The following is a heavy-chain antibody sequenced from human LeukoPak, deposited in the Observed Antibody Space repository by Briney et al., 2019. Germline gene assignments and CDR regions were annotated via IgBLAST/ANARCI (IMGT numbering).Heavy chain of an antibody. CDR3: ARNGWYSIDY. Sequence: SETLSLTCAVYGGSFSGYYWSWIRQPPGKGLEWIGEINQSGGTNYNPSLKSRVAISVDMSKNQFSLKLSSVTAADTGLYYCARNGWYSIDYWGQGTLVTASS. D-gene: IGHD6-19*01. J-gene: IGHJ4*02. V-gene: IGHV4-34*01. CDR1: GGSFSGYY. CDR2: INQSGGT.